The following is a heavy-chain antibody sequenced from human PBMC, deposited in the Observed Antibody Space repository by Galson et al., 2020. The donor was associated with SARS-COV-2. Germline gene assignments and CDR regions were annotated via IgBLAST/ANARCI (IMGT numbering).Heavy chain of an antibody. Sequence: GESLKISCAASGFTFSSNGMHWVRQAPGKGLEWVAVISYDGNNKYYADSVKGRFTISRDNSKNTLYLQMNSLRAEDTAVYYCARDDDILTGYYLGAFDIWGQGTMVTVSS. D-gene: IGHD3-9*01. CDR2: ISYDGNNK. CDR3: ARDDDILTGYYLGAFDI. V-gene: IGHV3-30*03. J-gene: IGHJ3*02. CDR1: GFTFSSNG.